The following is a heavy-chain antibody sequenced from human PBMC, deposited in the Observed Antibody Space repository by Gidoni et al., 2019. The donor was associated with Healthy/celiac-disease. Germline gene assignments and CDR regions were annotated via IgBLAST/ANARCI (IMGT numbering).Heavy chain of an antibody. D-gene: IGHD5-12*01. V-gene: IGHV3-21*01. CDR2: ISSSSSSI. CDR1: GVTFSSYS. CDR3: ARDWEVATTYFDY. Sequence: EVQLVESGGGRGKPGGCRSLSCEASGVTFSSYSMNWVRQAPGKGLEWFSSISSSSSSIYYADSVKGRFTISRDNAKNSLYLQMNSLRAEDTAVYYCARDWEVATTYFDYWGQGTLVTVSS. J-gene: IGHJ4*02.